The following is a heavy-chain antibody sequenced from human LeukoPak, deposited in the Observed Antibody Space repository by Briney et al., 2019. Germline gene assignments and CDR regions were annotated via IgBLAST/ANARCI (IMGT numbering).Heavy chain of an antibody. Sequence: SQTLSLTCTVSGGSISSGTHYWSWIRQPAGEGLEWIWRIYTSGNINYNPSLKSRVTISVDTSKNQFSLNLSSVTAADTAVYYCARGQNYDFWSGYSFDYWGQGTLVTVSS. CDR3: ARGQNYDFWSGYSFDY. CDR2: IYTSGNI. J-gene: IGHJ4*02. V-gene: IGHV4-61*02. CDR1: GGSISSGTHY. D-gene: IGHD3-3*01.